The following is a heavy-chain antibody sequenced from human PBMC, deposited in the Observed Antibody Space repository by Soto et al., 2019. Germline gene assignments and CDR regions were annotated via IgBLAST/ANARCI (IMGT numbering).Heavy chain of an antibody. Sequence: QLHLVQSGAVVKKPGASVTVSCSASGYPVTAYYMHWVRQAPGRGLGWMGGINPATGAAKYTQTFQGRVTMTRDTSTNTLFMEPSGLTSENPAAFYCARGGGVGVAGSAAFDMWGQGTLVNVSS. J-gene: IGHJ3*02. CDR2: INPATGAA. V-gene: IGHV1-2*02. CDR1: GYPVTAYY. CDR3: ARGGGVGVAGSAAFDM. D-gene: IGHD3-3*01.